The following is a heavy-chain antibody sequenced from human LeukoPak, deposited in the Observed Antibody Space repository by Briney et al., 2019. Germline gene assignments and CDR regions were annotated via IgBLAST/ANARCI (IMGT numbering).Heavy chain of an antibody. V-gene: IGHV3-74*01. Sequence: GGSLRLSCSASGFTFSSYWMHWVRQAPGKGLVWVSRINNDGNSTSYADSVKGRFTISRDNAKNTLYLQMNSLRAEDTAVYYCARDRSGSSDNWGQGTLVTVSS. CDR3: ARDRSGSSDN. J-gene: IGHJ4*02. CDR1: GFTFSSYW. CDR2: INNDGNST. D-gene: IGHD1-26*01.